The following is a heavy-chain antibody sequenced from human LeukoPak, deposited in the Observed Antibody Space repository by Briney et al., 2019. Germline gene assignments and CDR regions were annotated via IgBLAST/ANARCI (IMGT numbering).Heavy chain of an antibody. CDR1: GFTFSTYS. D-gene: IGHD3-22*01. Sequence: GGSLRLSCAASGFTFSTYSMNWVRQAPGKGLEWVSYISSSSSTIYYADSVKGRFTISRDNAKNSLYLQMNSLRAEDTAVYYCARDAYYYDSSGYSGDFDHWGQGTLVTVSS. CDR3: ARDAYYYDSSGYSGDFDH. V-gene: IGHV3-48*01. J-gene: IGHJ4*02. CDR2: ISSSSSTI.